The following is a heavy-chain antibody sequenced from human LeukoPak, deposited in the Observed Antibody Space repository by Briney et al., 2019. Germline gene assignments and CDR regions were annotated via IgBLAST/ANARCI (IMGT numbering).Heavy chain of an antibody. D-gene: IGHD1-26*01. J-gene: IGHJ5*02. Sequence: GASVKVSCKASGGTFSSYAISWVRQAPGQGLEWMGGIIPIFGTANYAQKLQGRVTMTTDTSTSTAYMELRSLRSDDTAVYYCARDQVIVGANNWFDPWGQGTLVTVSS. CDR2: IIPIFGTA. CDR1: GGTFSSYA. V-gene: IGHV1-69*05. CDR3: ARDQVIVGANNWFDP.